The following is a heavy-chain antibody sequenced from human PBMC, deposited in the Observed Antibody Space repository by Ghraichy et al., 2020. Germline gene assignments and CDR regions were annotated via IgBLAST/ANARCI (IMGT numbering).Heavy chain of an antibody. V-gene: IGHV3-48*02. CDR1: SFTFSTYS. J-gene: IGHJ4*02. Sequence: GGSLRLSRAASSFTFSTYSMNWVRQAPGKGLEWISYISPGYTIYYADSVKGRFTISRDNAKNSLYLQMNSLRDDDTAVYYCAGGYCTGGNCYDYWGPGTLVTVSS. D-gene: IGHD2-8*02. CDR3: AGGYCTGGNCYDY. CDR2: ISPGYTI.